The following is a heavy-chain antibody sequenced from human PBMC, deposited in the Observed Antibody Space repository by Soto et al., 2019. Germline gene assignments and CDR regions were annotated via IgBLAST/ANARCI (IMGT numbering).Heavy chain of an antibody. J-gene: IGHJ6*02. Sequence: AMHWVRQAPGKGLECVAVISYDGNIKRYADSVKGRFTISRDNSENTLYLQMNSLRPEDTAVYYCARAGYCSGGRCYSPYYYYYGMDVWGQGTTVTVSS. CDR1: A. V-gene: IGHV3-30-3*01. CDR2: ISYDGNIK. CDR3: ARAGYCSGGRCYSPYYYYYGMDV. D-gene: IGHD2-15*01.